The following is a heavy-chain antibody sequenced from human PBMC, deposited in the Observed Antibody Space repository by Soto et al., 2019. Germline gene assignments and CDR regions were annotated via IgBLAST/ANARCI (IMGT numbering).Heavy chain of an antibody. V-gene: IGHV3-23*01. CDR3: VKDYSTVLLDIPGDH. Sequence: EVQLLESGGGLVQPGGSLRLSCAASGFTFSSYAMSWFRQAPGRGLEWVSGIIESGDTTIYADSVRGRFSISRDNSKNMVYLHMNSLRAEDTAIYYCVKDYSTVLLDIPGDHWGQGTWVTVSS. CDR2: IIESGDTT. CDR1: GFTFSSYA. J-gene: IGHJ4*02. D-gene: IGHD2-2*03.